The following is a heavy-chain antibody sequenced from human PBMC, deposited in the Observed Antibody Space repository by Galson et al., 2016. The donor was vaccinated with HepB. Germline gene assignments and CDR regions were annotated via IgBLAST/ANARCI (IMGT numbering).Heavy chain of an antibody. CDR1: GDSISSGSYF. CDR3: ARDSGWGSFPLFHHFGLDV. V-gene: IGHV4-31*03. J-gene: IGHJ6*02. CDR2: MNYSGST. Sequence: TLSLTCTVSGDSISSGSYFWSWNRQHPGKGLEWIVYMNYSGSTYYNPFLKTRLHISLDASKKQIFLRLNSVTAADTAVYYCARDSGWGSFPLFHHFGLDVWGQGTTVIVSS. D-gene: IGHD3-10*01.